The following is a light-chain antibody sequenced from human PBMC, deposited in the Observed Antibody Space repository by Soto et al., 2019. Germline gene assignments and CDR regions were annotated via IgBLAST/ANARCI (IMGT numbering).Light chain of an antibody. J-gene: IGKJ1*01. CDR1: QSLLSSSDNRNY. V-gene: IGKV4-1*01. CDR2: WAS. Sequence: DVVMTQSPDSLALSLGERATINCKSSQSLLSSSDNRNYLAWFQQKVGQPPKLLIRWASTRESGVPDRFSASGSATDFTLTISRLEPEDFAVYYCQQYGSSLTWTFGQGTKVEIK. CDR3: QQYGSSLTWT.